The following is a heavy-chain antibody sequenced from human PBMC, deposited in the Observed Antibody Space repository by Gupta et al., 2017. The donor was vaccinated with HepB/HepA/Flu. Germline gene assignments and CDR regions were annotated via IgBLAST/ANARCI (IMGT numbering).Heavy chain of an antibody. CDR3: ARHGLANRPPAPLALGYYYYMDV. J-gene: IGHJ6*03. CDR1: GGSLSSSSYY. D-gene: IGHD3-16*01. Sequence: QLQLQESGPGLVKPSETLSLTCTVSGGSLSSSSYYWGWIRQPPGKGLEWIGSIYYSGSTYYNPALKSRVTISVDKSKNQFSLKLSSVTAADTAVYYCARHGLANRPPAPLALGYYYYMDVWGKGTTVTVSS. V-gene: IGHV4-39*01. CDR2: IYYSGST.